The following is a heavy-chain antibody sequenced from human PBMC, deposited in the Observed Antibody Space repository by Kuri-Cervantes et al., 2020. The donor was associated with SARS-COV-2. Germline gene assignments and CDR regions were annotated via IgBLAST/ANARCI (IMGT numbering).Heavy chain of an antibody. CDR3: ARGRTYSIY. CDR1: GGSISNYF. V-gene: IGHV4-59*01. J-gene: IGHJ4*02. Sequence: SETLSLTCTVSGGSISNYFWSWIRQLPGKELQWIAYIYSSGTAMYNPSLKSRVTISVDTSKNEVSLKLTSVTAADTAVYYCARGRTYSIYWGQGTLVTVSS. D-gene: IGHD1-7*01. CDR2: IYSSGTA.